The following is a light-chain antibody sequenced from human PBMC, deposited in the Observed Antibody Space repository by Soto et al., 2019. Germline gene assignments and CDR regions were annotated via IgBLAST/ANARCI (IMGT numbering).Light chain of an antibody. Sequence: EIVMTQSPATQSVSPGERATLSCRASQSVSSNLAWYQQKPGQAPRLLIYGASTRATGIPARFSGSGSGTEFTLTISSLQSEDFAVYYCQQYNNWPNTFGQGTKLEIK. CDR2: GAS. V-gene: IGKV3-15*01. CDR3: QQYNNWPNT. CDR1: QSVSSN. J-gene: IGKJ2*01.